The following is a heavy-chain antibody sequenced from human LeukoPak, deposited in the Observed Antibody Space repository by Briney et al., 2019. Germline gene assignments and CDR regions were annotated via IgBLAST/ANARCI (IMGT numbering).Heavy chain of an antibody. V-gene: IGHV4-39*01. Sequence: SETLSLTCTVSGGSISSRSYFWGWIRQPPGKGLEWVGSIYYSGSTSYNPSLKSRVTISVDTSKNQFSLKLSSVTAADTAVYYCARFCSGWFFDYWGQGTLVTVSS. CDR2: IYYSGST. CDR3: ARFCSGWFFDY. D-gene: IGHD6-19*01. CDR1: GGSISSRSYF. J-gene: IGHJ4*02.